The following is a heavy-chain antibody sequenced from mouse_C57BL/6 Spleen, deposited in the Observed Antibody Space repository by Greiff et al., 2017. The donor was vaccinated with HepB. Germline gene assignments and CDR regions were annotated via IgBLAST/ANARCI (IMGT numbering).Heavy chain of an antibody. CDR1: GYTFTSYW. V-gene: IGHV1-59*01. CDR2: IDPSDSYT. D-gene: IGHD1-1*01. J-gene: IGHJ2*01. CDR3: ARSDTTVVATDFDY. Sequence: QVQLQQPGAELVRPGTSVKLSCKASGYTFTSYWMHWVKQRPGQGLEWIGVIDPSDSYTNYNQKFKGKATLTVDTSSSTAYMQLSSLTSEDSAVYYSARSDTTVVATDFDYWGQGTTLTVSS.